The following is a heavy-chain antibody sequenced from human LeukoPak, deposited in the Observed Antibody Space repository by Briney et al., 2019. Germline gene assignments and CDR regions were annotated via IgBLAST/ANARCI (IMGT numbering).Heavy chain of an antibody. V-gene: IGHV4-59*01. J-gene: IGHJ4*02. CDR2: IYYSGST. CDR1: VGSISSSY. CDR3: ARGYDSSGYYY. D-gene: IGHD3-22*01. Sequence: SETRSLTCTVSVGSISSSYWTWIRQPPGKGLNGIGYIYYSGSTNYNPSLKSRVTISVDTSKNQFSLKLSSVTAADTAVYYCARGYDSSGYYYWGQGTLVTVSS.